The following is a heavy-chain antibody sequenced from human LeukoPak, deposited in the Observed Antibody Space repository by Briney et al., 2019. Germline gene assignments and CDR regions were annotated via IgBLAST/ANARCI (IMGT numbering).Heavy chain of an antibody. V-gene: IGHV3-74*01. J-gene: IGHJ5*02. CDR2: INSDGSSR. CDR1: GSIFSSYW. CDR3: ARVVVGANNWFDP. D-gene: IGHD1-26*01. Sequence: GGSLRLSCAASGSIFSSYWMHWVRQAPGKGLVWVSRINSDGSSRNYADSVKGRFTISRDNAKNTLYLQMNSLKAEDTAVYYCARVVVGANNWFDPWGQGTLVTVSS.